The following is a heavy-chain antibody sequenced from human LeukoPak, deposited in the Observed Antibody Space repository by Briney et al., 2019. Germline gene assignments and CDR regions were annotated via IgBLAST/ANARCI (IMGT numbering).Heavy chain of an antibody. CDR3: ARLKDDVTKFDY. CDR1: GFIFSRYW. J-gene: IGHJ4*02. CDR2: INQDVSRI. Sequence: GGSLRLSCAGSGFIFSRYWMAWVRQAPGKGLEWVASINQDVSRIHYVDSVKGRFTISRDNAKNSLFLQMNSLRVEDTAVYFCARLKDDVTKFDYWGQGTLVTVSS. V-gene: IGHV3-7*01. D-gene: IGHD2-8*01.